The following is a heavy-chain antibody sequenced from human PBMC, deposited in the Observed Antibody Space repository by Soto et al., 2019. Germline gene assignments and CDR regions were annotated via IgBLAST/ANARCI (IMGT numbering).Heavy chain of an antibody. J-gene: IGHJ5*02. CDR3: ARALWFGELSPWFDP. V-gene: IGHV2-70*01. CDR2: IDWDDDK. Sequence: GPTLVDPTQTLTLTCTFSGFSLSTSGMCVSWIRQPPGKALEWLALIDWDDDKYYSTSLKTRLTISKDTSKNQVVLTMTNMDPVDTATYYCARALWFGELSPWFDPWGQGTLVTVSS. D-gene: IGHD3-10*01. CDR1: GFSLSTSGMC.